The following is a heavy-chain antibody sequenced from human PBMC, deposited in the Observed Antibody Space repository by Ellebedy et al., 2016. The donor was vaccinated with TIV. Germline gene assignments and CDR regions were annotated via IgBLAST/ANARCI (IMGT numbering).Heavy chain of an antibody. V-gene: IGHV1-8*01. Sequence: AASVKVSCKTSGYRFINYGLSWARQATGQGLEYLGWMKPGSGNTGYAQKFEGRVTMTRNTSTSTAYMELSSLRSDDTAVYYCVVGLFHPWGQGTLVSVSS. CDR3: VVGLFHP. J-gene: IGHJ5*02. D-gene: IGHD3/OR15-3a*01. CDR2: MKPGSGNT. CDR1: GYRFINYG.